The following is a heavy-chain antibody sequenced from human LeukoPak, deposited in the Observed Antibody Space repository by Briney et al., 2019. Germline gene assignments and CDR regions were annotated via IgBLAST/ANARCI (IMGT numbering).Heavy chain of an antibody. J-gene: IGHJ6*03. CDR3: ARGGRYFDWLLPYYYYYMDV. Sequence: GASVKVSCKASGYTFTSYDINWVRQATGQGLEWMGWMNPNSGNTGYAQKFQGRVTITRSTSISTAYMELSSLRSEDTAVYYCARGGRYFDWLLPYYYYYMDVWGKGTTVTVSS. V-gene: IGHV1-8*03. CDR2: MNPNSGNT. D-gene: IGHD3-9*01. CDR1: GYTFTSYD.